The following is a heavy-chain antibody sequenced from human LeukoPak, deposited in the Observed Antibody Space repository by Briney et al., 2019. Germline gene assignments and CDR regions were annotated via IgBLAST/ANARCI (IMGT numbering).Heavy chain of an antibody. CDR1: GFTFSSYW. Sequence: GGSLRLSCTASGFTFSSYWMSWVRQAPGKGLEWVANIKQDGTEKYYVDSVKGRFTISRDNAKNSLYLQMNSLRAEDTGLYYCVRGGGYGSDCWGEGTLVTVSS. CDR2: IKQDGTEK. V-gene: IGHV3-7*01. J-gene: IGHJ4*02. CDR3: VRGGGYGSDC. D-gene: IGHD5-12*01.